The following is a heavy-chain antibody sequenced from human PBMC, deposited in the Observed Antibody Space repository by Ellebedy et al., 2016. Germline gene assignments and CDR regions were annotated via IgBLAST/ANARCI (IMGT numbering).Heavy chain of an antibody. CDR2: INPNSGGT. J-gene: IGHJ4*02. D-gene: IGHD4-17*01. Sequence: ASVKVSXXASGYTFTGYYMHWVRQAPGQGLEWMGWINPNSGGTNYAQKFQGRVTMTRDTSISTAYMELSRLRSDDTAVYYCARGVTTVTTTESYFDYWGQGTLVTVSS. V-gene: IGHV1-2*02. CDR1: GYTFTGYY. CDR3: ARGVTTVTTTESYFDY.